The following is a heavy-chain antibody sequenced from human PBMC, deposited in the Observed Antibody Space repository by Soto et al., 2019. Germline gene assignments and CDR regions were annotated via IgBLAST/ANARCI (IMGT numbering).Heavy chain of an antibody. D-gene: IGHD2-15*01. CDR3: AKWQLYCSGGSCYSTFHYYYGMDV. CDR1: GFTFSRYA. V-gene: IGHV3-23*01. Sequence: GSLRLSCAASGFTFSRYAMSWVRQAPGKGLEWVSAISGSGGSTYYADSVKGRFTISRDNSKNTLYLQMNSLRAEDTAVYYCAKWQLYCSGGSCYSTFHYYYGMDVWGQGTTVTVSS. J-gene: IGHJ6*02. CDR2: ISGSGGST.